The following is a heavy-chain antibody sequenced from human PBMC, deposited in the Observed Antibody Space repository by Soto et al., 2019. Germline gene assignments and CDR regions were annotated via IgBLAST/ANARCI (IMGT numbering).Heavy chain of an antibody. Sequence: PGGSLRLSCAASGFTFSSYWMHWVRQAPGKGLVWVPRINSDGSSTNYADSVKGRFTISRDNAKNTLYLQMNSLRAEDTAVYYCARDLLTMIVPTCPWGQGTLVTVSS. CDR3: ARDLLTMIVPTCP. V-gene: IGHV3-74*01. J-gene: IGHJ5*02. CDR2: INSDGSST. D-gene: IGHD3-22*01. CDR1: GFTFSSYW.